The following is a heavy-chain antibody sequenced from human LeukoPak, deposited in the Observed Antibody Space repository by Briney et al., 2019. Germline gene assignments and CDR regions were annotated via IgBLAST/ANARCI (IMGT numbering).Heavy chain of an antibody. J-gene: IGHJ4*02. CDR2: VQINENN. V-gene: IGHV4-4*07. CDR3: ARESVAAGTRWFDY. CDR1: GGSIHDYY. D-gene: IGHD6-13*01. Sequence: SETLSLTCTVFGGSIHDYYWTWVRRSPGKGREWIGRVQINENNNYNPSLRSRLTLSLDTSKNQFSLNLTSVTAADTAIYYCARESVAAGTRWFDYWGQGTLVTVSS.